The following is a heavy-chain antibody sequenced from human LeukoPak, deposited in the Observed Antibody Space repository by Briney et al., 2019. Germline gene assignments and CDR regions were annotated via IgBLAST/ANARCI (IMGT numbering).Heavy chain of an antibody. D-gene: IGHD6-6*01. CDR3: ARGPSSSSGYYYYYYMDV. CDR2: INPSSGST. J-gene: IGHJ6*03. CDR1: GYTFTSYY. Sequence: ASVKVSCKASGYTFTSYYMHWVRQAPGQGLEWMGIINPSSGSTSYAQKFQGRVTVTRDMSTSTVYMELSSLRSEDTAVYYCARGPSSSSGYYYYYYMDVWGKGTTVTVSS. V-gene: IGHV1-46*01.